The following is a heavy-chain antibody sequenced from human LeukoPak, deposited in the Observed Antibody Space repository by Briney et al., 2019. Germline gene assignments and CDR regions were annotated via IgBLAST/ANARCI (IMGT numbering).Heavy chain of an antibody. Sequence: GGSLRLSCAASGFTFSSYGMHWVRQAPGKGLEWVAVISYDGSNKYYADSVKGRFTISRDNSKNTLYLQMNSLRAEDTAVYYCAKPGTYYDFWSGYYTNWGQGTLVAVSS. CDR3: AKPGTYYDFWSGYYTN. D-gene: IGHD3-3*01. CDR1: GFTFSSYG. V-gene: IGHV3-30*18. J-gene: IGHJ4*02. CDR2: ISYDGSNK.